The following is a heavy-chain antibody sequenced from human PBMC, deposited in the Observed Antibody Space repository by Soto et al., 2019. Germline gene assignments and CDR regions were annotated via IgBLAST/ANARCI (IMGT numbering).Heavy chain of an antibody. CDR2: ISPYNGNT. J-gene: IGHJ1*01. D-gene: IGHD6-6*01. Sequence: AAVKVSCKASGYTFTNYYGISWVRQAPGQGLEWMGWISPYNGNTNYAQNFQGRVTMTTDTSTSTVYMELRSLRSDDTAVYYCARVTQGWSSSEYFQHWGQGTLVTVFS. V-gene: IGHV1-18*01. CDR3: ARVTQGWSSSEYFQH. CDR1: GYTFTNYYG.